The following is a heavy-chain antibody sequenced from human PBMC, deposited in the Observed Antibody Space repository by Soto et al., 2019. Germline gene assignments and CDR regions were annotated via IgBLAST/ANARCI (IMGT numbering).Heavy chain of an antibody. Sequence: PSETLSLTCTVSGGSVSSGSYYWSWIRQPPGKGLEWIGYIYYSGSTNYNPSLKSRVTISVDTSKNQFSLKLSSVTAADTAVYYCARTPRSGYYDSSGYGPFDDWGQGTLVTVSS. D-gene: IGHD3-22*01. CDR3: ARTPRSGYYDSSGYGPFDD. V-gene: IGHV4-61*01. CDR2: IYYSGST. CDR1: GGSVSSGSYY. J-gene: IGHJ4*02.